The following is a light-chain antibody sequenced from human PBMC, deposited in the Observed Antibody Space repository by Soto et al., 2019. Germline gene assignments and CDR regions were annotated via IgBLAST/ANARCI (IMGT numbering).Light chain of an antibody. CDR1: SSDVGGYNY. CDR2: DVS. CDR3: SSYTSSSTHYV. V-gene: IGLV2-14*01. J-gene: IGLJ1*01. Sequence: QSVLTQPASVSGSPGQSITISCTGTSSDVGGYNYVSWYQQHPGKAPKLMIYDVSNRPSGVSNRFSGSKSGNTASLTLSGLQDEDEADYYCSSYTSSSTHYVFGTGTKLTVL.